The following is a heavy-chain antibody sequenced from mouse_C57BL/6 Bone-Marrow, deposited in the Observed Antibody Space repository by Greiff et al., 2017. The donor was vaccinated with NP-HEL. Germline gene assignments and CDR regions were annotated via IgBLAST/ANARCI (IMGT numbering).Heavy chain of an antibody. CDR2: IDPENGDT. CDR3: TTSPGYFDY. V-gene: IGHV14-4*01. J-gene: IGHJ2*01. CDR1: GFIIKDDY. Sequence: VQLQQSGAELVRPGASVKLSCTASGFIIKDDYMHWVKQRPEQGLEWIGWIDPENGDTEYASKFQGKATITADTSSNTAYLQLSSLTSEDTAVYYCTTSPGYFDYWGQGTTLTVSS.